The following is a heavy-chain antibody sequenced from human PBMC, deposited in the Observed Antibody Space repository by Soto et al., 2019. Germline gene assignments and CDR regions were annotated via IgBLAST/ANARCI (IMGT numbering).Heavy chain of an antibody. D-gene: IGHD3-22*01. J-gene: IGHJ4*02. Sequence: QVQLVESGGGVVQSGRSLRLSCAASGFTFSDYGMHWVRQAPGKGLEWVAVISYDGSNKYYADSVKGRFTISRDSSKNTLYLQMNSLRAEDTAVYYCGKPDRRDSSGYPDYWGQGTLVTVSS. CDR1: GFTFSDYG. CDR3: GKPDRRDSSGYPDY. V-gene: IGHV3-30*18. CDR2: ISYDGSNK.